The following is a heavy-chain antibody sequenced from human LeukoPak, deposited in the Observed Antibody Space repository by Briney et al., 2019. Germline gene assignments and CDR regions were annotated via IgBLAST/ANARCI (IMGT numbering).Heavy chain of an antibody. CDR3: AQTEDYGDYALFDY. D-gene: IGHD4-17*01. J-gene: IGHJ4*02. CDR1: GFTFSSYV. V-gene: IGHV3-30*02. Sequence: GGSLRLSCAASGFTFSSYVMHSVRQAPGKGLEWVAFIRYVGSNKYYADSVKGRFTISRDNFKNTLYLQMNSLRAEDTAVYYCAQTEDYGDYALFDYWGQGTLVTVSS. CDR2: IRYVGSNK.